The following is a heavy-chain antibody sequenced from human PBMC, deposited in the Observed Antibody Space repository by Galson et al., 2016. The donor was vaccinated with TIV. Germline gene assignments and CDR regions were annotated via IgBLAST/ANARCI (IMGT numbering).Heavy chain of an antibody. CDR2: IIPNSGGT. Sequence: SVKVSCKASGYTFSGYNLHWVRQAPGQGLERMGRIIPNSGGTNYAQKFQGRITMTRDTSINTTYMELRRLRSDDTAIYYCAKDLEDWGQGTLVGVS. V-gene: IGHV1-2*06. J-gene: IGHJ4*02. CDR1: GYTFSGYN. CDR3: AKDLED.